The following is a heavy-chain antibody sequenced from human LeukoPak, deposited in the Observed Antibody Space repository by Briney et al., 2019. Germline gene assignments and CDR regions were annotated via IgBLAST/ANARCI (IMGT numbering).Heavy chain of an antibody. J-gene: IGHJ6*02. D-gene: IGHD6-13*01. V-gene: IGHV3-23*01. CDR1: GFTFSNYA. CDR2: ISGSGGST. CDR3: AKDKVAAAGNRKQYYYYGMDV. Sequence: GGSLRLSCAASGFTFSNYAMHWVRQAPGKGLEWVSAISGSGGSTNYADSVKGRFTISRDNSKNTLYLQMNSLRAEDTAVYYCAKDKVAAAGNRKQYYYYGMDVWGQGTTVTVSS.